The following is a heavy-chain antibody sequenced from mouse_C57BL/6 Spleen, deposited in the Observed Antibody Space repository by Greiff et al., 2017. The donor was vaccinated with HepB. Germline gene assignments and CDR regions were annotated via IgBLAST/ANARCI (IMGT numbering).Heavy chain of an antibody. CDR1: GYTFTSYW. CDR2: IDPSDSYT. V-gene: IGHV1-69*01. Sequence: VQLQQPGAELVMPGASVKLSCKASGYTFTSYWMHWVKQRPGQGLEWIGEIDPSDSYTNYNQKFKGKSTLTVDKSSSTAYRQLSSLTSEDSAVYYCARSQSFITTGAWFAYWGQGTLVTVSA. D-gene: IGHD1-1*01. J-gene: IGHJ3*01. CDR3: ARSQSFITTGAWFAY.